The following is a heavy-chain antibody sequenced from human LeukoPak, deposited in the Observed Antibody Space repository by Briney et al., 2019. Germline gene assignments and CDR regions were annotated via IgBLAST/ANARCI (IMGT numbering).Heavy chain of an antibody. CDR3: AKFWVVGDSSWFDP. CDR2: ISDSGDRK. Sequence: GGSLRLSCAASGISFSGYAMTWVRQAPGKGLQWVSGISDSGDRKYYADSLKGRFTISRDNSKNTLYLQMNRLEADDTAVYYCAKFWVVGDSSWFDPWGQGTRVIVSS. CDR1: GISFSGYA. J-gene: IGHJ5*02. D-gene: IGHD3-16*01. V-gene: IGHV3-23*01.